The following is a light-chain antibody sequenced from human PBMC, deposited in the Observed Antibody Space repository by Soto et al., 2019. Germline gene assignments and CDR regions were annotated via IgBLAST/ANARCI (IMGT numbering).Light chain of an antibody. V-gene: IGKV3-20*01. CDR3: QQYNSWPT. CDR1: QSVSTSY. Sequence: EIVLTQSPGTLSLSPGERATLSCRASQSVSTSYFAWYQQKPGQAPRLLIYDASTRATGIPDRFSGSGSGTELALTISSLMSDDFAVYYCQQYNSWPTFGQGTKVDIK. J-gene: IGKJ1*01. CDR2: DAS.